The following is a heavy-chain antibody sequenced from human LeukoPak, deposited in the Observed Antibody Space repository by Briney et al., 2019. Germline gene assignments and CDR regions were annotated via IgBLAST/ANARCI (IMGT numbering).Heavy chain of an antibody. CDR3: ASRTYSYGLSP. V-gene: IGHV7-4-1*02. Sequence: ASVKVSCKASGCTFTTYAMNWVRQAPGQGLEWMGYINTAVGNPTYAQDFTGRFLFSVDTSVSTAYLQITNLTAEDTALYYCASRTYSYGLSPWGQGTLVTVS. CDR2: INTAVGNP. D-gene: IGHD2-15*01. CDR1: GCTFTTYA. J-gene: IGHJ5*02.